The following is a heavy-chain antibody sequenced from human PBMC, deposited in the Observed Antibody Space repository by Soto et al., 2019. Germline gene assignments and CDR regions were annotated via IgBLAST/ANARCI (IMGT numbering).Heavy chain of an antibody. CDR2: ISYGGSNK. CDR3: AKANLLYCSSTSCLMDYFDY. V-gene: IGHV3-30*04. CDR1: GFTFSSYA. D-gene: IGHD2-2*01. J-gene: IGHJ4*02. Sequence: PGGSLRLSCAASGFTFSSYAMSWVRQAPGKGLEWVAVISYGGSNKYYADSVKGRFTISRDNSKNTLYLQMNSLRAEDTAVYYCAKANLLYCSSTSCLMDYFDYWGQGTLVTVSS.